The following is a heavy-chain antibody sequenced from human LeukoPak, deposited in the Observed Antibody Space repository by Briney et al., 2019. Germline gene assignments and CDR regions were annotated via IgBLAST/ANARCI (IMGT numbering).Heavy chain of an antibody. J-gene: IGHJ4*02. CDR2: ISSSSSYI. CDR1: GFTFSSYS. CDR3: ARASAAGTPRGAFDY. Sequence: GGSLRLSCAASGFTFSSYSMNWVRQAPGKGLEWVSSISSSSSYIYYADSVKGRFTISRDNAKNSLYLQMNSLRAEDTAVYYCARASAAGTPRGAFDYWGQGTLVTVSS. V-gene: IGHV3-21*01. D-gene: IGHD6-13*01.